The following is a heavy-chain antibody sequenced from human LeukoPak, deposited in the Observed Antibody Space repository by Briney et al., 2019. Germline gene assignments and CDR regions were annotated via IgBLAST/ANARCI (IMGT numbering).Heavy chain of an antibody. J-gene: IGHJ5*02. CDR3: AGRGYSYGPRWFDP. CDR1: GFTVSSNY. V-gene: IGHV3-66*02. Sequence: GGSLRLSCAASGFTVSSNYMSWVRQAPGKGLEWVSVIYSGGSTYYADSVKGRFTISRDNSKNTLYLQMNSLRAEDTAVYYCAGRGYSYGPRWFDPWGQGTLVTVSS. D-gene: IGHD5-18*01. CDR2: IYSGGST.